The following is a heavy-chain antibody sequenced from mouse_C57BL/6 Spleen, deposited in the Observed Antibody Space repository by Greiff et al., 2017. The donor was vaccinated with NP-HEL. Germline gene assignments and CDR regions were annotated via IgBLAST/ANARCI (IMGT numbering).Heavy chain of an antibody. D-gene: IGHD1-1*01. Sequence: EVKLMESGEGLVKPGGSLKLSCAASGFTFSSYAMSWVRQTPEKRLEWVAYISSGGDYIYYVDTVKGRFTISRDNARNTLYLQMSSLKSEDTAMYYCTRDRHYYGSSPYAMDYWGQGTSVTVSS. V-gene: IGHV5-9-1*02. CDR2: ISSGGDYI. CDR3: TRDRHYYGSSPYAMDY. J-gene: IGHJ4*01. CDR1: GFTFSSYA.